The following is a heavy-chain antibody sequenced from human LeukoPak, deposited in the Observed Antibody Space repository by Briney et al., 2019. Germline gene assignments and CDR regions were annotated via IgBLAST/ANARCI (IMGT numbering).Heavy chain of an antibody. CDR3: AKEGLSMVRGVIHFDY. CDR2: ISYDGSNK. Sequence: GGSLRLSCAASGFTFSSYAMHWVRQAPGKGLEWVAVISYDGSNKYYADSVKGRFTISRDNSKNTLYLQMNSLRAEDTAVYYCAKEGLSMVRGVIHFDYWGQGTLVTVSS. J-gene: IGHJ4*02. CDR1: GFTFSSYA. D-gene: IGHD3-10*01. V-gene: IGHV3-30*04.